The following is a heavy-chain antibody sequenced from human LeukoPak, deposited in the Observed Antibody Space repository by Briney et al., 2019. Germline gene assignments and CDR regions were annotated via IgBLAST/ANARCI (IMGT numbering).Heavy chain of an antibody. V-gene: IGHV3-30*03. CDR2: ISNDGSRK. J-gene: IGHJ4*02. D-gene: IGHD3-3*01. CDR3: ARDRAWNYFDY. CDR1: GFTFNSYA. Sequence: GGSLRLSCAASGFTFNSYAMSWVRQAPGKGLEWVAIISNDGSRKYYAHSVEGRFTISRDNSKNTLYLQMDSLRAEDTAVYYCARDRAWNYFDYWGQGTLVTVSS.